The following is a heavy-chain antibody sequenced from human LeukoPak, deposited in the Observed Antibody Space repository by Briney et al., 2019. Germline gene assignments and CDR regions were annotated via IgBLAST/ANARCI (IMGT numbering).Heavy chain of an antibody. CDR1: EFTFSNYG. CDR2: ISGSGGST. Sequence: GGCLSLSCAASEFTFSNYGMSWVRQAPGKGLEWVSSISGSGGSTQYADSVQGRFAISRDNSKNTLYLQMNSLRAEDTAVYFCARDPNGDYIGTFDMWGRGTMVSVSS. V-gene: IGHV3-23*01. CDR3: ARDPNGDYIGTFDM. D-gene: IGHD4-17*01. J-gene: IGHJ3*02.